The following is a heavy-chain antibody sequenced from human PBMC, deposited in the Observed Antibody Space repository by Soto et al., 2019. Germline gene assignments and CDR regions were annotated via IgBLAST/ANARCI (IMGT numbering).Heavy chain of an antibody. D-gene: IGHD3-10*01. J-gene: IGHJ3*02. V-gene: IGHV4-59*01. Sequence: SETLSLTCTVSGGSISSYYWSWVRQPPGKGLEWIGGIYYSGSTYYNPSLKSRVTISVDTSKNQFSLKLSSVTAADTAVYYCARVWGGAFDIWGQGTMVTVSS. CDR3: ARVWGGAFDI. CDR2: IYYSGST. CDR1: GGSISSYY.